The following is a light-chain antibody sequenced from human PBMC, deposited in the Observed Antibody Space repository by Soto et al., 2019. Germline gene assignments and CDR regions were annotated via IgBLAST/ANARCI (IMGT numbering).Light chain of an antibody. CDR3: QQRINWPPLT. J-gene: IGKJ4*01. CDR2: DAS. Sequence: EIVLTQSPATLSLPPGARATLSCRASHSVSSYLAWYQQKPGQTPRLLIYDASNRATGIPARFSGSGSGTDFTLAISSLEPEDFAVSYCQQRINWPPLTFGGGTKVEIK. CDR1: HSVSSY. V-gene: IGKV3-11*01.